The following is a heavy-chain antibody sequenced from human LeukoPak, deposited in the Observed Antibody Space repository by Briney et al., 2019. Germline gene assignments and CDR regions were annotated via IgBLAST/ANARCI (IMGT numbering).Heavy chain of an antibody. CDR1: GFTVSSNS. CDR3: ARRAGAYSHPYDY. D-gene: IGHD4/OR15-4a*01. Sequence: QPGGSLRLSCTVSGFTVSSNSMSWVRQAPGKGLEWVSFIYSGVGPHYSDSAKGRFTISRDDSKNTLYLQMNSLRAEDTAVYYCARRAGAYSHPYDYWGQGTLVTVSS. CDR2: IYSGVGP. J-gene: IGHJ4*02. V-gene: IGHV3-53*01.